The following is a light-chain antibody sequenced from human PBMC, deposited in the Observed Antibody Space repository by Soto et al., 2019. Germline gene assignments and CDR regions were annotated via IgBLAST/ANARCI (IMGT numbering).Light chain of an antibody. CDR1: QPNSTY. Sequence: DVQMTQSPSSLSGSEGDRFIITFRASQPNSTYLNWFQQKPGKAPKLLIYAASTLQSGVPSRFSGSGSGTEFTLTISSLQPDDFATYYCQQYNSYWTFGQGTKVDIK. V-gene: IGKV1-16*01. CDR3: QQYNSYWT. CDR2: AAS. J-gene: IGKJ1*01.